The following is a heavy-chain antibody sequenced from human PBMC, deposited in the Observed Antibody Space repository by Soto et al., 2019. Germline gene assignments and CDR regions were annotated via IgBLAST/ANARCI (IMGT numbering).Heavy chain of an antibody. CDR2: IYHSGST. CDR1: GGSISSDSYS. V-gene: IGHV4-30-2*05. CDR3: ARERPDGARLDP. D-gene: IGHD6-6*01. J-gene: IGHJ5*02. Sequence: PSETLSLTCAVSGGSISSDSYSWSWIRQPPGKGLEWIGYIYHSGSTYYNPSLKSRVTISVDTSRNQFSLKLSSVTAADTAVYYCARERPDGARLDPWGQGTLVTVSS.